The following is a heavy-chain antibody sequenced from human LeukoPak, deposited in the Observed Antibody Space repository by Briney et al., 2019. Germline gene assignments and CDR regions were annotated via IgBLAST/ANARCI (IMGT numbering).Heavy chain of an antibody. V-gene: IGHV4-30-4*08. CDR1: GGSISSGGYY. CDR2: IYYSGST. D-gene: IGHD7-27*01. CDR3: ARDRSGDLGYYFDY. J-gene: IGHJ4*02. Sequence: PSETLSLTCTVSGGSISSGGYYWSWIRQPPGKGLEWIGYIYYSGSTYYNPSLKSRVTISVDTSKNQFSLKLSSVTAADTAVYYCARDRSGDLGYYFDYWGQGTLVTVSS.